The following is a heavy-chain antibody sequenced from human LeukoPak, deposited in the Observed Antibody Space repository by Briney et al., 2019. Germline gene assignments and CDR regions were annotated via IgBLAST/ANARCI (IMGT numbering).Heavy chain of an antibody. Sequence: ASVKGSCKASGYTFTGYYMHWVRQAPGQGLEWMGWINPNSGGTNYAQKFQGRVTMTRDTSISTAYMELSRLRSDDTAVYYCARDRCSSTSCYTNWFDPWGQGTLVTVSS. J-gene: IGHJ5*02. CDR1: GYTFTGYY. CDR2: INPNSGGT. V-gene: IGHV1-2*02. D-gene: IGHD2-2*02. CDR3: ARDRCSSTSCYTNWFDP.